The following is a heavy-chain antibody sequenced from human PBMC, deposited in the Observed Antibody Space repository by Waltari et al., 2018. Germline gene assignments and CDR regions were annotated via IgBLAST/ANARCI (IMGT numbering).Heavy chain of an antibody. CDR2: MYSGGST. Sequence: EVQLVETGGGLIKPGGSLRLSCAASGFTVSSKYMSWVRQAPGKGLEWVSVMYSGGSTYYADSVNGRFTISRDNSKNTLYLQMNSLRAEDTAVYYCARATNYYDSEQGAFDIWGQGTMVTVSS. J-gene: IGHJ3*02. V-gene: IGHV3-53*02. CDR1: GFTVSSKY. CDR3: ARATNYYDSEQGAFDI. D-gene: IGHD3-22*01.